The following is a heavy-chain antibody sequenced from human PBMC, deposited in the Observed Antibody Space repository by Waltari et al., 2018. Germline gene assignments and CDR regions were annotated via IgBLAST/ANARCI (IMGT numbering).Heavy chain of an antibody. CDR1: GFTFDDYA. CDR2: ISWNSGSI. V-gene: IGHV3-9*01. CDR3: AKSPYAFLRGAFDI. D-gene: IGHD3-16*01. J-gene: IGHJ3*02. Sequence: EVQLVESGGGLVQPGRSLRLSCAASGFTFDDYAMHWVRQAPGKGLEWVSGISWNSGSIGYADSVKGRFTISRDNAKNSLYLQMNSLRAEDTALYYCAKSPYAFLRGAFDIWGQGTMVTVSS.